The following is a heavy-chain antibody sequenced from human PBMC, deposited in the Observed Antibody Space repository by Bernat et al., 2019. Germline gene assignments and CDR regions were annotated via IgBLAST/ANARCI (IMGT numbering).Heavy chain of an antibody. D-gene: IGHD4-17*01. J-gene: IGHJ4*02. CDR2: IYYSGTT. V-gene: IGHV4-39*01. Sequence: QLQLQESGPGLVKPSETLSLTCTVSGGSIGNSNYYWGWIRQPPGKGLEWIGTIYYSGTTYYNPSLKSRVTISVDTSKNQFSLKLSSVTAADTAVYYCAGGQVLRPGDPTYFDYWGQGTLVTVSS. CDR3: AGGQVLRPGDPTYFDY. CDR1: GGSIGNSNYY.